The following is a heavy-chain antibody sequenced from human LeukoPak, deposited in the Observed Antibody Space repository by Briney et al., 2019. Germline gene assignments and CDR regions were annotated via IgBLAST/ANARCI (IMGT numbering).Heavy chain of an antibody. CDR1: GYTFTGYY. D-gene: IGHD1-26*01. V-gene: IGHV1-2*06. CDR3: ARDTVGATPGFDY. J-gene: IGHJ4*02. Sequence: ASVKVSCKASGYTFTGYYMHWVRQAPGQGLEWMGRINPNSGGTNYAQKFQGRVTMTRDTSISTAYMELSRLRSDDTAVYYCARDTVGATPGFDYWGQGTLVTVSS. CDR2: INPNSGGT.